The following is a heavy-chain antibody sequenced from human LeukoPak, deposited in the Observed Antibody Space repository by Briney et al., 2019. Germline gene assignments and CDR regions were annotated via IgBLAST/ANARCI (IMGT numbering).Heavy chain of an antibody. CDR3: ARSGRGTFSSYWTYFDF. V-gene: IGHV4-59*01. CDR1: GGSISSYY. Sequence: SETLSLTCTVSGGSISSYYWSWNRQPPGKGLEWISYIYYNGNTNYNPSLESRVTISIDTPKSQFSLRLSSATPTDTAVYYCARSGRGTFSSYWTYFDFWGQGTLVTVSS. CDR2: IYYNGNT. D-gene: IGHD2/OR15-2a*01. J-gene: IGHJ4*02.